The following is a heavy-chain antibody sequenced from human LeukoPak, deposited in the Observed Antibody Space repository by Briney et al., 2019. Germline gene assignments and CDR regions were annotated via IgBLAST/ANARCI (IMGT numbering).Heavy chain of an antibody. CDR3: AKSYSGSYWG. D-gene: IGHD1-26*01. CDR1: GFTFSSYA. V-gene: IGHV3-30*02. Sequence: GGSLRLSCAASGFTFSSYAMSWVRQAPGKGLEWVAFIRNDGSNKYYADSVKGRFTISRDNSKNTLYLQMNSLRAEDTAVYYCAKSYSGSYWGWGQGTLVTVSS. J-gene: IGHJ4*02. CDR2: IRNDGSNK.